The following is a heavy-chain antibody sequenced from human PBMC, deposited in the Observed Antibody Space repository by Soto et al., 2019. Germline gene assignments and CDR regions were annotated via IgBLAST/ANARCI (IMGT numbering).Heavy chain of an antibody. CDR1: GYSFTSYW. J-gene: IGHJ4*02. CDR3: AKDRQPDGIWTFDL. CDR2: IYPGDSDT. D-gene: IGHD3-9*01. Sequence: PGAALKISCKGSGYSFTSYWIGWVRQMPGKGLEWMGIIYPGDSDTRYSPSFQGQVTISADKSISTAYLQWSSLKASDTAMYYCAKDRQPDGIWTFDLWGQGTLVTVSS. V-gene: IGHV5-51*01.